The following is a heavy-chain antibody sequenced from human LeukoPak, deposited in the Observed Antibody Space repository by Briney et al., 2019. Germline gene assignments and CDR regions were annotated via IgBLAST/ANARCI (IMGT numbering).Heavy chain of an antibody. CDR2: ISYDGSNK. J-gene: IGHJ4*02. V-gene: IGHV3-30-3*01. D-gene: IGHD3-10*01. CDR1: GFTFSSYA. CDR3: ARDPMVRGVIPIYFDY. Sequence: PGGSLRLSCAASGFTFSSYAMHWVRQAPGKGLEWVAVISYDGSNKYYADPVKGRFTISRDNSKNTLYLQMNSLRAEDTAVYYCARDPMVRGVIPIYFDYWGQGTLVTVSS.